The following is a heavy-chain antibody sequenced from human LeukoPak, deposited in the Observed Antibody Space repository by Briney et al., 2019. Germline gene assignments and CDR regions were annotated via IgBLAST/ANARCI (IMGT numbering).Heavy chain of an antibody. J-gene: IGHJ4*02. Sequence: PGGSLRLSCATYGFTINNFAMSWVRQAPGKGLEWVSSLSDTGTATYYTDSVKGRFTISRDNSKNTLYLQMNSLRAEDTAVYYCARGSYDSSGYYGHWGQGNLVTVSS. CDR2: LSDTGTAT. D-gene: IGHD3-22*01. CDR3: ARGSYDSSGYYGH. CDR1: GFTINNFA. V-gene: IGHV3-23*01.